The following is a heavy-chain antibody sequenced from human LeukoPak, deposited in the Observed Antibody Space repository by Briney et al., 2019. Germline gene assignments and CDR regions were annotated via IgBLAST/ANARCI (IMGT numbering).Heavy chain of an antibody. V-gene: IGHV3-30*04. J-gene: IGHJ4*02. D-gene: IGHD5-24*01. CDR3: ARDIRDGSHNSNYFDY. Sequence: GGPLRLSCAASGFTFSSYAMHWVRQAPGKGLEWVAVISYDGSNKYYADSVKGRFTISRDNSKNTLYLQMNSLRAEDTAVYYCARDIRDGSHNSNYFDYRGQGTLVTVSS. CDR1: GFTFSSYA. CDR2: ISYDGSNK.